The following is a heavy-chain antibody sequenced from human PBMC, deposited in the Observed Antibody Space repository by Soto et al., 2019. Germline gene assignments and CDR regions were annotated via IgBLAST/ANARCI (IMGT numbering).Heavy chain of an antibody. J-gene: IGHJ4*02. CDR1: GYTFTSYD. D-gene: IGHD3-3*01. CDR3: GSDYDFWSAPFAY. Sequence: ASVKVSCKAAGYTFTSYDINWVRQATGQGLEWMGWMNPNSGNTGYAQKFQGRVTMTRNTSISTAYMELSSLRSEDTAVYYCGSDYDFWSAPFAYWGQGTLVPVSS. V-gene: IGHV1-8*01. CDR2: MNPNSGNT.